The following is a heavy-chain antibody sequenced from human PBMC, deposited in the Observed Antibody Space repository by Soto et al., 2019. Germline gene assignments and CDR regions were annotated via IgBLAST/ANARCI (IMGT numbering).Heavy chain of an antibody. CDR3: ARAARGVVPAAMSFDY. D-gene: IGHD2-2*01. CDR2: IYYSGST. J-gene: IGHJ4*02. Sequence: SGGSISSGGYYWSWIRQHPGKGLEWIGYIYYSGSTYYNPSLKSRVTISVDTSKNRFSLKLSSVTAADTAVYYCARAARGVVPAAMSFDYWGQGTLVTVSS. CDR1: GGSISSGGYY. V-gene: IGHV4-31*02.